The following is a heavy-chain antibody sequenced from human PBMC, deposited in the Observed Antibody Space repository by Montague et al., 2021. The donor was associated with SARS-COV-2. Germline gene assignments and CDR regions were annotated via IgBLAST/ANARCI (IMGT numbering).Heavy chain of an antibody. V-gene: IGHV4-4*02. CDR1: GASVTSTNW. D-gene: IGHD3-22*01. CDR2: ITHTGNT. Sequence: SETLSLTYGVSGASVTSTNWCCWVRQPTGKGLEWIGEITHTGNTNYSPPLKSRVYISLDKTKNQLSLRLNSVTAADTAVYYCASTREGSGYYRHFDYWGQGILVTVSS. J-gene: IGHJ4*02. CDR3: ASTREGSGYYRHFDY.